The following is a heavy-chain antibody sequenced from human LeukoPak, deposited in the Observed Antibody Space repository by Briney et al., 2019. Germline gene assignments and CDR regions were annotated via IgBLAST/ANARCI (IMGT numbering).Heavy chain of an antibody. J-gene: IGHJ4*02. Sequence: SETLSLTCTVSGVSISSSSYYWGWIRQPPGKGLEWIGSIYYSGSTYYNPSLKSRVTISVDTSKNQFSLKLSSVTAADTAVYYCAAQYSSSSPRWGYWGQGTLVTVSS. CDR3: AAQYSSSSPRWGY. CDR2: IYYSGST. CDR1: GVSISSSSYY. V-gene: IGHV4-39*01. D-gene: IGHD6-6*01.